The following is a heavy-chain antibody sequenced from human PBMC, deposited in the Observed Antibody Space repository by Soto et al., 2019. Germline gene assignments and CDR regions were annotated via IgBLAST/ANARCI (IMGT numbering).Heavy chain of an antibody. CDR1: GGSFSSYA. V-gene: IGHV1-69*01. Sequence: QVQLVQSGAEVKQPGSSVNVSCEASGGSFSSYAISWVRQAPGQGLEWMGGVLPILGTADYAQKFQGRITVTAGETTSTASAELSSLRSEDTAVYYCARGRYQPPFGIWGQGTEVSVSS. J-gene: IGHJ3*02. D-gene: IGHD2-2*01. CDR2: VLPILGTA. CDR3: ARGRYQPPFGI.